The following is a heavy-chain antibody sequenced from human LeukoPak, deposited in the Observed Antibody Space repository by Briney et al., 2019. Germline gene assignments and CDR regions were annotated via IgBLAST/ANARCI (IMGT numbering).Heavy chain of an antibody. CDR2: LSFDGSSE. D-gene: IGHD6-19*01. CDR1: GFAFSTYG. CDR3: AKGSGSSGWNDLLGVVDY. J-gene: IGHJ4*02. Sequence: GRSLRLSCAASGFAFSTYGIHWVRQAPGKGLERVAVLSFDGSSEYYADSVKGRFTVSRDNSKNTLYLQMNSLRDEDTAVYYCAKGSGSSGWNDLLGVVDYWGQGTLVTVSS. V-gene: IGHV3-30*18.